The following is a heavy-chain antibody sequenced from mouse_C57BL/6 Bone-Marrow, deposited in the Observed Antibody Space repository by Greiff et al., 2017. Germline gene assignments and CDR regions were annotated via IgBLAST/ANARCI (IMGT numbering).Heavy chain of an antibody. Sequence: VQLQQSGAELVKPGASVKISCKASGYAFTSYWMNWVKQRPGKGLEWIGQIYPGDGDTNYNGKFKGKATLTADKSSSTAYMQLSSLTSEDSAVYFCAREDYGNLFAYWGQGTLVTVSA. CDR3: AREDYGNLFAY. J-gene: IGHJ3*01. CDR1: GYAFTSYW. D-gene: IGHD2-1*01. CDR2: IYPGDGDT. V-gene: IGHV1-80*01.